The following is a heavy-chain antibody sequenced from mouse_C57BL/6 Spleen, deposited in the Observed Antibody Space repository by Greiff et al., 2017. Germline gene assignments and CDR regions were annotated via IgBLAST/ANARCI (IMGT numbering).Heavy chain of an antibody. V-gene: IGHV1-55*01. Sequence: QVQLKQPGAELVKPGASVKMSCKASGYTFTSYWITWVKQRPGQGLEWIGDIYPGSGSTNYNEKFKRKATLTVDTASSTADMQLSSLTSEDSAVYYCARYTTVVASDYWGQGTTLTVSS. D-gene: IGHD1-1*01. CDR3: ARYTTVVASDY. CDR1: GYTFTSYW. CDR2: IYPGSGST. J-gene: IGHJ2*01.